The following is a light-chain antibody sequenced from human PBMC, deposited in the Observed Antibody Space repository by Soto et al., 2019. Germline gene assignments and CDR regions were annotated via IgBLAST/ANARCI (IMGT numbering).Light chain of an antibody. CDR2: DNN. V-gene: IGLV1-51*01. CDR1: SXNIGNTY. CDR3: GTWDSSLSAYV. J-gene: IGLJ1*01. Sequence: QSVLTQPPSVSAAPGQKVTISCSGSSXNIGNTYVSWYQQLPGTAPKLLIYDNNKRPSGIPDRFSDSKSGTSATLAITGLQTGDEADYYCGTWDSSLSAYVFGTGTKVTVL.